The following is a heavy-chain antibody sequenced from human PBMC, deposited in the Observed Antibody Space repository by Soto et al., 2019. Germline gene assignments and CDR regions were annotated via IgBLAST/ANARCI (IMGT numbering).Heavy chain of an antibody. Sequence: PSETLSLTCAVSGGSISSSNWWSWVRQPPGKGLEWIGEIYHSGSTNYNPSLKSRVTISVDKSKNQFSLKLSSVTAADTAVYYCARDQGQQLHLYNAFDIWGQGTMVTVSS. CDR2: IYHSGST. J-gene: IGHJ3*02. CDR1: GGSISSSNW. V-gene: IGHV4-4*02. CDR3: ARDQGQQLHLYNAFDI. D-gene: IGHD6-13*01.